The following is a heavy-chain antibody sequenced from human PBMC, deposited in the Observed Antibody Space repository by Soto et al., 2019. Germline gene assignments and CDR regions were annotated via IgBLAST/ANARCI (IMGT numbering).Heavy chain of an antibody. Sequence: GGSLRLSCAASGFTFSSYAMHWVRQAPGKGLEYVSAISSNGGSTYYANSVKGRFTISRDNSKNTLYLQMGSLRAEDMAVYYCARDPPHADYGDYFYYYYMDVWGKGTTVTVSS. J-gene: IGHJ6*03. CDR2: ISSNGGST. V-gene: IGHV3-64*01. D-gene: IGHD4-17*01. CDR3: ARDPPHADYGDYFYYYYMDV. CDR1: GFTFSSYA.